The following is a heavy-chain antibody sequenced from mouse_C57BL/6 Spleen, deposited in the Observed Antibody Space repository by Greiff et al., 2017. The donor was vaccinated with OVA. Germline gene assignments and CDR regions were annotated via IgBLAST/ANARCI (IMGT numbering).Heavy chain of an antibody. CDR1: GYAFSSYW. V-gene: IGHV1-80*01. CDR3: ARSGYYYGSSSGWYFDV. CDR2: IYPGDGDT. J-gene: IGHJ1*03. Sequence: VQLVESGAELVKPGASVKISCKASGYAFSSYWMNWVKQRPGKGLEWIGQIYPGDGDTNYNGKFKGKATLTADKSSSTAYMQLSSLTSEDSAVYFCARSGYYYGSSSGWYFDVWGTGTTVTVSS. D-gene: IGHD1-1*01.